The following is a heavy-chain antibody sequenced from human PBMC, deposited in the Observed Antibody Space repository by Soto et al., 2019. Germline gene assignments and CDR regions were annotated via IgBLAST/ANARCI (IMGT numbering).Heavy chain of an antibody. V-gene: IGHV3-30-3*01. CDR1: GFTFSSYA. D-gene: IGHD4-17*01. CDR3: ARDRGDYGPPYYYGMDV. Sequence: GGSLRLSCAASGFTFSSYAMHWVRQAPGKGLEWVAVISNDGSNKYYADSVKGRFTISRDNSKNTLYLQMNSLRAEDTAVYYCARDRGDYGPPYYYGMDVWGQGTTVTVSS. J-gene: IGHJ6*02. CDR2: ISNDGSNK.